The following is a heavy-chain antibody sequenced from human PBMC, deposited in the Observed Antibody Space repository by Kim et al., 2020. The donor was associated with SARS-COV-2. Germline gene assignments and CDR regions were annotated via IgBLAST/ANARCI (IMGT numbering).Heavy chain of an antibody. Sequence: SETLSLTCAVYGGSFSGYSWSWIRQPPGKGLEWIGEINHSGSTNSNPSLKSRGTISVDTSKNQFYLKLSSGTAADTAVYYCASTVQGSSIYFYYYYMDVWGKGTTVTVSS. CDR3: ASTVQGSSIYFYYYYMDV. CDR2: INHSGST. CDR1: GGSFSGYS. J-gene: IGHJ6*03. V-gene: IGHV4-34*01. D-gene: IGHD6-13*01.